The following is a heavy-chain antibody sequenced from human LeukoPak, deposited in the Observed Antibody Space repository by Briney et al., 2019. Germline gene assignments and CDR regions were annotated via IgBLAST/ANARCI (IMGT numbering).Heavy chain of an antibody. J-gene: IGHJ4*02. Sequence: KTSETLSLTCTVSGGSISSYYWSWFRQPPGKGLEWIGYIYYSGSTYYNPSLKSRVTISVDTSKIQFSLRLSSVTAADTAVYYCARAGYGSGGSDYWGQGTLVTVSS. CDR1: GGSISSYY. CDR3: ARAGYGSGGSDY. CDR2: IYYSGST. D-gene: IGHD4-23*01. V-gene: IGHV4-59*01.